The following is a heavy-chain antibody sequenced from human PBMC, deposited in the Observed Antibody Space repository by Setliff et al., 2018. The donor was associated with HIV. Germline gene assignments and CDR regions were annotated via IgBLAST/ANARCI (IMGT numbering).Heavy chain of an antibody. J-gene: IGHJ4*02. CDR1: GGSINNYY. V-gene: IGHV4-4*09. CDR3: ARGRGSSSSWPIDY. CDR2: VYTSGST. D-gene: IGHD6-13*01. Sequence: SETLSLTCTVSGGSINNYYWSWIRQPPGKGLEWIGYVYTSGSTNYNPSLKSRVTISVDTSKKQFSLKLSSVTAADTAVYFCARGRGSSSSWPIDYWGQGALVTVSS.